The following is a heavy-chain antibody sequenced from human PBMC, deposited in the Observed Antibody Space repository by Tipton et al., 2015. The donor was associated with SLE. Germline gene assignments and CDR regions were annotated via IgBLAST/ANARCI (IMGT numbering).Heavy chain of an antibody. CDR2: IFYGRDT. Sequence: TLSLTCTVSGASLSSHCWNWIRQTPGEGLEWIGYIFYGRDTNYNPSLKSRVTISIEASKNQLSLTLKYVTAADTAVYYCARGSVVADDYWGQGTLVTVSS. V-gene: IGHV4-59*11. CDR3: ARGSVVADDY. J-gene: IGHJ4*02. CDR1: GASLSSHC. D-gene: IGHD2-15*01.